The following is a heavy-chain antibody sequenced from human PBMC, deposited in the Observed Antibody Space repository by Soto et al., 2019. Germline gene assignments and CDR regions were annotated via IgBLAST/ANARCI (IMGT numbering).Heavy chain of an antibody. V-gene: IGHV1-18*01. CDR3: ARDLPPSDY. Sequence: QVQLVQSGAEVKKPGASVKVSCKASSYMFPSYYISWVRQAPGQGLEWMGWISAYNANTNYAQKLQGRVTMTTDKTTSTAYMELRSLRADDTAGYYCARDLPPSDYWGQGTLVTVSS. J-gene: IGHJ4*02. CDR2: ISAYNANT. D-gene: IGHD2-2*01. CDR1: SYMFPSYY.